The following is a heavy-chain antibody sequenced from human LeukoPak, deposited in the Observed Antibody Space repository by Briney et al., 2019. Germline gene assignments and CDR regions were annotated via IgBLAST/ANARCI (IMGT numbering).Heavy chain of an antibody. CDR2: INHSGST. CDR1: GGSFSGYY. CDR3: ARDDFGTQRGMDV. D-gene: IGHD4/OR15-4a*01. V-gene: IGHV4-34*01. Sequence: PSETLSLTCAVYGGSFSGYYWSWIRQPPGKGLEWIGEINHSGSTNYNPSLKSRVTISVDTSKNQFSLKLSSVTAADTAVYYCARDDFGTQRGMDVWGQGTTVTVSS. J-gene: IGHJ6*02.